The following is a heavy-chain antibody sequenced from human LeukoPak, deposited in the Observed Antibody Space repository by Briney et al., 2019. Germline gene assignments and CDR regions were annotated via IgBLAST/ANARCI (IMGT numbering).Heavy chain of an antibody. CDR1: GGTFSSYA. D-gene: IGHD3-10*01. J-gene: IGHJ4*02. CDR3: ARHLLWFGELSGGFDY. CDR2: IIPIFGTA. Sequence: GASVKVSCKASGGTFSSYAISWVRQAPGQGLEWMGGIIPIFGTANYAQKFQGRVTITADESTSTAYMELSSLRSEDTAVYYCARHLLWFGELSGGFDYWGQGTLVTVSS. V-gene: IGHV1-69*13.